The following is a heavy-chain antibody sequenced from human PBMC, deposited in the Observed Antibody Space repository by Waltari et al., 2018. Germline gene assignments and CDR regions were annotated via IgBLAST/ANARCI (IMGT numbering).Heavy chain of an antibody. Sequence: EVQLVESGGGLVQPGGSLRLSCAASGFTFSSYWMSWVRQAPGKGLEWVANIKQDGSEKYYVDSVKGRFTISRDNAKNSLYLQMNSLRAEDTAVYYCARDQGGYSKPNYFDYWGQGTLVTVSS. J-gene: IGHJ4*02. CDR2: IKQDGSEK. CDR3: ARDQGGYSKPNYFDY. CDR1: GFTFSSYW. V-gene: IGHV3-7*01. D-gene: IGHD1-26*01.